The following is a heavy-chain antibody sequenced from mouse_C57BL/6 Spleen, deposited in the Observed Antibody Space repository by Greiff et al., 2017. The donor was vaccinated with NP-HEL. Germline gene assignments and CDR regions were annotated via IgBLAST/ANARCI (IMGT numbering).Heavy chain of an antibody. J-gene: IGHJ2*01. CDR3: ARYYGNWGFFDY. CDR2: IDPSDSET. V-gene: IGHV1-52*01. D-gene: IGHD2-1*01. Sequence: QVQLKQPGAELVRPGSSVKLSCKASGYTFTSYWMHWVKQRPIQGLEWIGNIDPSDSETPYNQKFKDKATLTVDKSSSTAYMQLSSLTSEDSAVYYCARYYGNWGFFDYWGQGTTLTVSS. CDR1: GYTFTSYW.